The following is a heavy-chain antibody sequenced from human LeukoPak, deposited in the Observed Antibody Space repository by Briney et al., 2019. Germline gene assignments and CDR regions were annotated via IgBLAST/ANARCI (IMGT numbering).Heavy chain of an antibody. CDR2: IKQDGSES. Sequence: GGSLRLSCAASGFSFSSYWMSWVRQAPGKGLEWVANIKQDGSESNYVDSVKVRFTISRDNARNSMYLQMHSLRVEDTAVYYCVRDGRYDYWGQGILVTVSS. J-gene: IGHJ4*02. CDR3: VRDGRYDY. V-gene: IGHV3-7*03. D-gene: IGHD3-9*01. CDR1: GFSFSSYW.